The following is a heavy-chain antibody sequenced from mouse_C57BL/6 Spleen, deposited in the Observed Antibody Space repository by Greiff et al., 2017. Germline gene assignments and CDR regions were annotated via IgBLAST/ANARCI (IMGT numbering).Heavy chain of an antibody. D-gene: IGHD1-1*01. CDR3: TRPGSSSYAMDY. CDR2: IDPETGGT. J-gene: IGHJ4*01. Sequence: QVQLQQSGAELVRPGASVTLSCKASGYTFTDYEMHWVKQTPVHGLEWIGAIDPETGGTAYNQKFKGKAILTADKSSSTAYMELRSLTSEDSAVYYCTRPGSSSYAMDYWGQGTSVTVSS. V-gene: IGHV1-15*01. CDR1: GYTFTDYE.